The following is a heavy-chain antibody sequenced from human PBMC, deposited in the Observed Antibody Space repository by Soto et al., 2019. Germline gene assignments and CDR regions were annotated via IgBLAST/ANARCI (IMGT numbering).Heavy chain of an antibody. V-gene: IGHV3-21*01. D-gene: IGHD2-15*01. CDR1: GLTFSSYS. CDR2: ISSSSSYI. Sequence: EVQLVESGGGLVKPGGSLRLSCAASGLTFSSYSMNWVRQAPGKGLEWVSSISSSSSYIYYADSVKGRFTISRDNAKNSLYLQMNSLRAEDTAVYYCARVIAGTPYYFDYWGQGTLVTVSS. CDR3: ARVIAGTPYYFDY. J-gene: IGHJ4*02.